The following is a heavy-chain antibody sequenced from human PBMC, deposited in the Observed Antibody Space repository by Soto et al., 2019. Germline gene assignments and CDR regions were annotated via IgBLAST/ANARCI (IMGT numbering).Heavy chain of an antibody. Sequence: GESLKISCKGSGFSFTSYWIAWVRQMPGKGLEWMGIIYPGDSDTRYSPSFQGQVTISADKSISTAYLQWSSLKASDTAMYYCARLFEQQTPTQIDYWGQGTLVTVSS. CDR3: ARLFEQQTPTQIDY. V-gene: IGHV5-51*01. CDR2: IYPGDSDT. D-gene: IGHD3-3*01. CDR1: GFSFTSYW. J-gene: IGHJ4*02.